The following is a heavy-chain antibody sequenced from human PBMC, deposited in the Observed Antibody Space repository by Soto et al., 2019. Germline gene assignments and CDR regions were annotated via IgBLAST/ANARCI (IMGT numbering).Heavy chain of an antibody. CDR1: GYTFTGYY. J-gene: IGHJ6*02. D-gene: IGHD2-15*01. V-gene: IGHV1-2*02. Sequence: QVQLVQSGAEVKKPGASVKVSCKASGYTFTGYYMHWVRQAPGQGLEWMGWINPNSGGTNYAQKFQGRVTRARDTAISTAYMELSRLRSDDTAVYYCARADIVVVVAATGRGYYGMDVWGQGTTVTVSS. CDR2: INPNSGGT. CDR3: ARADIVVVVAATGRGYYGMDV.